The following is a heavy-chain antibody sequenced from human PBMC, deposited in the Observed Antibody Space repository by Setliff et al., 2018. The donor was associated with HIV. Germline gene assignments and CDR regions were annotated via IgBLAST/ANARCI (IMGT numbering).Heavy chain of an antibody. Sequence: SETLSLTCSVYGASISNSNSYWGWIRQPPGKRLEWLGSIYDSGSTSYNPSLSSRLTISVDTSKNQVSLELRSVTAADTAVYFCARDFTYDNTGSLTGFGMDVWGQGTTVTVSS. CDR2: IYDSGST. J-gene: IGHJ6*02. CDR1: GASISNSNSY. CDR3: ARDFTYDNTGSLTGFGMDV. D-gene: IGHD3-22*01. V-gene: IGHV4-39*07.